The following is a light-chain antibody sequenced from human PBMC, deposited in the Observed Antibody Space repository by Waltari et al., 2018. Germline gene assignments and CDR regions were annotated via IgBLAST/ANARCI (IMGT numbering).Light chain of an antibody. CDR3: AAWDDSLSGPWV. V-gene: IGLV1-47*01. Sequence: QSVLTQPPSASGTPGQRVTIPCPGSSSNIGSNYVSWYQQLPGPAPKLLIYRNNQRPSGVPDRFSGSKSGTSASLAISGLRSEDEADYYCAAWDDSLSGPWVFGGGTKLTVL. CDR1: SSNIGSNY. J-gene: IGLJ3*02. CDR2: RNN.